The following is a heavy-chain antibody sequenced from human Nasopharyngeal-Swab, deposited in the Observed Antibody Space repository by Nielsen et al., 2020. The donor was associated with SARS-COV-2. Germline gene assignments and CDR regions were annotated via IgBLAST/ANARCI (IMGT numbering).Heavy chain of an antibody. J-gene: IGHJ6*03. V-gene: IGHV3-7*03. CDR1: EFSFSTYW. CDR3: ARQGVFVPAYFHQYYMDV. CDR2: IKQDGSEK. Sequence: GDSLKISCAAAEFSFSTYWMTWVRQAPGKGLEWVANIKQDGSEKYYVDSVKGRFTVSRDNPKNLLYLQVNSLRAEDTAVYYCARQGVFVPAYFHQYYMDVWGKGTTVTVSS. D-gene: IGHD3-16*02.